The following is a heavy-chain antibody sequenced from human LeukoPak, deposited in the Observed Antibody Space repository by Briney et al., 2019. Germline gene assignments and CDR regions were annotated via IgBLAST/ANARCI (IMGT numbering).Heavy chain of an antibody. D-gene: IGHD3-10*01. J-gene: IGHJ4*02. CDR3: AKAPTYGAASYSYYFDY. V-gene: IGHV3-23*01. CDR2: ISGSGGST. CDR1: GFTFSSYA. Sequence: PGGSLRLSCAASGFTFSSYAMSWVRQAPGKGLEWVSAISGSGGSTYYADSVKGRFTISRDNSKNTLYLQMNSLRAEDTAVYYSAKAPTYGAASYSYYFDYWGQGTLVTVSS.